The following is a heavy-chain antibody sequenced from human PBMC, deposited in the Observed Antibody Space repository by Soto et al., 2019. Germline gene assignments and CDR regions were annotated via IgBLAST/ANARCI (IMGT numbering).Heavy chain of an antibody. J-gene: IGHJ4*02. D-gene: IGHD6-13*01. Sequence: SETLSLTCTVSGGSISNYYWSWIRHPPGKGLEWIGFMSYRGTTNYNPSLKSRVIISVDTSKNQFSLKLSSVTAADTAVYYCASRDSSSWSIDYWGQGTLVTVSS. CDR1: GGSISNYY. CDR3: ASRDSSSWSIDY. CDR2: MSYRGTT. V-gene: IGHV4-59*08.